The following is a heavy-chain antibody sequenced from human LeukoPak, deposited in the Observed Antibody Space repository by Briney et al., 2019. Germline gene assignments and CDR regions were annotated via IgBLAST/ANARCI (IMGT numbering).Heavy chain of an antibody. V-gene: IGHV1-2*02. CDR2: INPNSGGT. CDR1: GYTFSDYY. D-gene: IGHD3-16*01. Sequence: ASVKVSCTASGYTFSDYYIHWLRQAPGQGLEWMGWINPNSGGTNYAQKFQGRVTMTRDTSISTAYMELSRLRSDDTAVYYCARGPMITFSGWFDPWGQGTLVTVSS. CDR3: ARGPMITFSGWFDP. J-gene: IGHJ5*02.